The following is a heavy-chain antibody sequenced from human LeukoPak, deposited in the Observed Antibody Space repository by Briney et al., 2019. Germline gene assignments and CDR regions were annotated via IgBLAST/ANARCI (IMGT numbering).Heavy chain of an antibody. Sequence: PGGSLRLSCAASGFTFSSYAMSWVRQAPGKGLEWVSAISGSGGSTYYADSVKGRFTISRDNAKNSLYLQMNSLRAEDTAVYYCVRGRYSDGWCFDYWGQGTLVTVSS. V-gene: IGHV3-23*01. CDR2: ISGSGGST. J-gene: IGHJ4*02. CDR1: GFTFSSYA. D-gene: IGHD6-19*01. CDR3: VRGRYSDGWCFDY.